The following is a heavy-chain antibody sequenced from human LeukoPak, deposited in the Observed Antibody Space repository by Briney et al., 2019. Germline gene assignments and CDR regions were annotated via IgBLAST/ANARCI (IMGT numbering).Heavy chain of an antibody. J-gene: IGHJ4*02. V-gene: IGHV4-59*08. D-gene: IGHD4-23*01. CDR1: GVSISSYY. CDR2: INYSGST. Sequence: SETLSLTCTVSGVSISSYYWSWLRQPPGKGLEWIGYINYSGSTNYNPSLKSRVTISVDTSKSQFSLKLTSVTAADTAVYYCATLTTVVTAYYFDHWGQGTLVTVSS. CDR3: ATLTTVVTAYYFDH.